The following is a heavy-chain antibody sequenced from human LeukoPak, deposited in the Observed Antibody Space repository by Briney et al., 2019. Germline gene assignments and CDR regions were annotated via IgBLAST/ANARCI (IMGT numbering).Heavy chain of an antibody. CDR1: GFTFSSYW. J-gene: IGHJ4*02. Sequence: GGSLRLSCAASGFTFSSYWMSWVRQAPGKGLEWVANIKQDGSEKYYVDSVKGRFTISRDNAKNSLYLQMNSLRAEDTAVYYCAREGPAYYYDSSGYLDYWGQGTLVTVSS. CDR2: IKQDGSEK. CDR3: AREGPAYYYDSSGYLDY. D-gene: IGHD3-22*01. V-gene: IGHV3-7*01.